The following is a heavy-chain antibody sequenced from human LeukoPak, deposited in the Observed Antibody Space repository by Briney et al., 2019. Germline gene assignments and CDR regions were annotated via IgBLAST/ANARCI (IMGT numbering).Heavy chain of an antibody. CDR3: AGPTSSGWHGDFDY. J-gene: IGHJ4*02. D-gene: IGHD6-19*01. CDR2: IHYSGST. Sequence: SETLSLTCAVSGGSISPHYWSWIRQPPGKGLEWIGYIHYSGSTSYNPSLKSRVIISVDTSKNQLSLRLGSVAAADTAVYYCAGPTSSGWHGDFDYWGQGTLVTVSS. CDR1: GGSISPHY. V-gene: IGHV4-59*08.